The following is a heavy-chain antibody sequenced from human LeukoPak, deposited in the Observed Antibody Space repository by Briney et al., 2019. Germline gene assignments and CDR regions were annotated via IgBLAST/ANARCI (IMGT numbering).Heavy chain of an antibody. J-gene: IGHJ5*02. D-gene: IGHD3-22*01. CDR1: GYTFTSYY. CDR2: ISGYNGNV. CDR3: ARVYYYDSSGHNWFDP. Sequence: ASVKVSCKASGYTFTSYYMHWVRQAPGQGPEWMGWISGYNGNVNYAQKFQGRVTMTTDTSTSTAYMELRSLRSDDTAVYYCARVYYYDSSGHNWFDPWGQGTLVTVSS. V-gene: IGHV1-18*04.